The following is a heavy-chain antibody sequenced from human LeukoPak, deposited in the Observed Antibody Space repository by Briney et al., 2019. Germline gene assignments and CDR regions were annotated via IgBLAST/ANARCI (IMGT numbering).Heavy chain of an antibody. CDR2: ISIDGSHQ. CDR3: AKEDYSHSQIDH. J-gene: IGHJ4*02. V-gene: IGHV3-30*18. CDR1: GFRFTDHA. Sequence: GGSLRLSCAASGFRFTDHAIHWVRQAPGKGLEWLAVISIDGSHQYYRDSVRDRFTISRDNSKNTQYLEMNRLSSEDTALYYCAKEDYSHSQIDHWGQGTLVTVS. D-gene: IGHD4-11*01.